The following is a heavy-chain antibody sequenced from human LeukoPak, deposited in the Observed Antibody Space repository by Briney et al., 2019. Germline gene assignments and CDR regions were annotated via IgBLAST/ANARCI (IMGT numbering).Heavy chain of an antibody. CDR3: AKWFRDDYYESSGYYGD. D-gene: IGHD3-22*01. Sequence: GGSLRLSCAASGFTFSSYAMSWVRQAPGKGLEWVSAISGSGGSTYYADSVKGRFTISRDNSKNTLYLQMNSLRAEDTAVYYCAKWFRDDYYESSGYYGDWGQETLVTVSS. CDR2: ISGSGGST. CDR1: GFTFSSYA. J-gene: IGHJ4*02. V-gene: IGHV3-23*01.